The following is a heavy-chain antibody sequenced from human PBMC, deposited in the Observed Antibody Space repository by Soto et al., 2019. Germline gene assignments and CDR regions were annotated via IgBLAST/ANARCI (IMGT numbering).Heavy chain of an antibody. Sequence: PGGSLRLSCAASGFTFSSYSMNWVRQAPGKGLEWVSYISSNSSTIYYADSVKGRFTISRDNAKNSLYLQMNSLRDEDTAVYYRASLATYSSTAKTRLERRGQGTL. CDR3: ASLATYSSTAKTRLER. V-gene: IGHV3-48*02. D-gene: IGHD6-13*01. J-gene: IGHJ4*02. CDR2: ISSNSSTI. CDR1: GFTFSSYS.